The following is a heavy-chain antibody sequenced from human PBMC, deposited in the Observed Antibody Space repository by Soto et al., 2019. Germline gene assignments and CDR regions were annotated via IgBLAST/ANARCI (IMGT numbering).Heavy chain of an antibody. V-gene: IGHV4-31*03. D-gene: IGHD3-22*01. Sequence: SETLSLTCTVSGGSISSGGYYWSWIRQHPGKGLEWIGYIYYSGSTHYNPSLKSRVTMSVDTSKNQFSLKLSFVTAADTAVYYCARDHLRYYDSSGNAGGLVYYYYYGMDVWGQGTTVTVSS. J-gene: IGHJ6*02. CDR3: ARDHLRYYDSSGNAGGLVYYYYYGMDV. CDR1: GGSISSGGYY. CDR2: IYYSGST.